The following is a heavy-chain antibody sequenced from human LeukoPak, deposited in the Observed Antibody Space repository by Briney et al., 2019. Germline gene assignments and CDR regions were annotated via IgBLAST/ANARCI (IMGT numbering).Heavy chain of an antibody. J-gene: IGHJ4*02. CDR2: ISYDGSSK. V-gene: IGHV3-30*18. D-gene: IGHD1-20*01. CDR1: GFSLSSYG. Sequence: GRSLRLSCAASGFSLSSYGMHWVRQAPGKGLEWVAVISYDGSSKYYADSVKGRFTISRDNSKNTLYLQMNSLRAEDTAVYYCAKDVKYNWNYIDYWGQGTLVTVSS. CDR3: AKDVKYNWNYIDY.